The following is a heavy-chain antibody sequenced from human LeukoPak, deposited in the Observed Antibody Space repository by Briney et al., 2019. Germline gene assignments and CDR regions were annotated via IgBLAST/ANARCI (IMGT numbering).Heavy chain of an antibody. J-gene: IGHJ4*02. V-gene: IGHV4-61*02. CDR2: IYTSGST. Sequence: PSETLSLTCTVSGGSISSSNYYWSWIRQPAGKGLEWIGRIYTSGSTNYNPSLKSRVTMSVDTSKNQSSLKLSSVTAADTAVYYCARDGQGLVAVDLYYFDYWGQGTLVTVSS. CDR1: GGSISSSNYY. CDR3: ARDGQGLVAVDLYYFDY. D-gene: IGHD6-19*01.